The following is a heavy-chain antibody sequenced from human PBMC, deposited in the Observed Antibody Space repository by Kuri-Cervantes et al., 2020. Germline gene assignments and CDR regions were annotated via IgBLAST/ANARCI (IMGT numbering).Heavy chain of an antibody. CDR1: GFTFSDYY. J-gene: IGHJ4*02. CDR3: ARDGCSGGSCYYFDY. D-gene: IGHD2-15*01. V-gene: IGHV3-11*01. CDR2: ISSSGSTI. Sequence: GESLKISCAASGFTFSDYYMSWIRQAPGKGLEWVSYISSSGSTIYCADSVKGRFTISRDNAKNSLYLQMNSLRAEDTAVYYCARDGCSGGSCYYFDYWGQGTLVTVSS.